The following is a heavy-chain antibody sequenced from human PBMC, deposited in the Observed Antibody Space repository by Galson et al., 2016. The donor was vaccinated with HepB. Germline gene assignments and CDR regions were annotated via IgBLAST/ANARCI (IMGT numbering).Heavy chain of an antibody. V-gene: IGHV2-5*02. CDR3: ARAYCGGDCLSYYILYQYGLDV. Sequence: PALVKPTQTLTLTCTFSGFSLSTRGVGVGWIRQPPGEALEWLTLIYWDDDKRYNPSLKSRLTVTEDTSKSQVVLTMTNMDPVDTATYYCARAYCGGDCLSYYILYQYGLDVWGQGTTVTVSS. D-gene: IGHD2-21*01. J-gene: IGHJ6*02. CDR2: IYWDDDK. CDR1: GFSLSTRGVG.